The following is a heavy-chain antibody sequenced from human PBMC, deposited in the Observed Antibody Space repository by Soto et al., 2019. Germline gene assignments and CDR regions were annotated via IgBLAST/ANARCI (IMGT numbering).Heavy chain of an antibody. J-gene: IGHJ3*02. CDR2: IIPIFGTA. Sequence: QVQLVQSGAEVKKPGSSVKVSCKASGGTFSSYAISWVRQAPGQGLEWMGGIIPIFGTANYAQKFQGRVTITADESTSTAYMELSSLRSEDTAVYYCARGKTPTHPAERWLQVGAFDIWGQGTMVTVSS. V-gene: IGHV1-69*01. CDR3: ARGKTPTHPAERWLQVGAFDI. D-gene: IGHD5-12*01. CDR1: GGTFSSYA.